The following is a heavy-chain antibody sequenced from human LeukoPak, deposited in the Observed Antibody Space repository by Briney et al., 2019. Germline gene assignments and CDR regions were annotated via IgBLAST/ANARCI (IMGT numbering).Heavy chain of an antibody. D-gene: IGHD2-15*01. Sequence: PSETLSLTCTVSGGSITNYYWSWIRQPPGKGLEWIGYIYYSGSTKYNPSLKSRLTISLDTSKNQFSLNLSSVTAADTAVYYCARRFREGSPNFDYWGQGTLVTVSS. CDR1: GGSITNYY. CDR2: IYYSGST. V-gene: IGHV4-59*08. J-gene: IGHJ4*02. CDR3: ARRFREGSPNFDY.